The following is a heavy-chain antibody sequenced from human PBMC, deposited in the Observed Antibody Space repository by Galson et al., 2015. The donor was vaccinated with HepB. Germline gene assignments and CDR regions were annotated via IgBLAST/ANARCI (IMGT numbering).Heavy chain of an antibody. V-gene: IGHV1-24*01. CDR2: FDPEDGET. J-gene: IGHJ4*02. CDR3: ATVKAIAAAGFDY. Sequence: SVKISCKVSGYTLTELSMHWVRQTPGKGLEWMGGFDPEDGETIYAQKFQGRVTMTEDTSTDTAYMELSSLRSEDTAVYYCATVKAIAAAGFDYWGQGTLVTVSS. CDR1: GYTLTELS. D-gene: IGHD6-13*01.